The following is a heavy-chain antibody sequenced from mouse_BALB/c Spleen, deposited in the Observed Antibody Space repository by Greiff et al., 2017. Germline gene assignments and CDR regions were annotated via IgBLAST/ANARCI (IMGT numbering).Heavy chain of an antibody. J-gene: IGHJ1*01. V-gene: IGHV1S137*01. CDR2: ISTYYGDA. D-gene: IGHD1-1*01. CDR3: ARSYYYGSSSRYFDV. CDR1: GYTFTDYA. Sequence: QVQLKESGAELVRPGVSVKISCKGSGYTFTDYAMHWVKQSHAKSLEWIGVISTYYGDASYNQKFKGKATMTVDKSSSTAYMELARLTSEDSAIYYCARSYYYGSSSRYFDVWGAGTTVTVSS.